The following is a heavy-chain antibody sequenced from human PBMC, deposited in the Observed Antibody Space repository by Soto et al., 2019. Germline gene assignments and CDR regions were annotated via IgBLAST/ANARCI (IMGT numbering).Heavy chain of an antibody. V-gene: IGHV1-18*04. Sequence: ASVKGSCKASGSTFTIYGISLGRQAPGQGLEWMGWINPYNGNTYYTQKLQGRVTMTTDTSTTTAYMELRSLRSDDTAMYYCARVPTDPRGYYKYYLDYPGQGTLVTVSS. CDR1: GSTFTIYG. D-gene: IGHD3-3*01. CDR3: ARVPTDPRGYYKYYLDY. CDR2: INPYNGNT. J-gene: IGHJ4*02.